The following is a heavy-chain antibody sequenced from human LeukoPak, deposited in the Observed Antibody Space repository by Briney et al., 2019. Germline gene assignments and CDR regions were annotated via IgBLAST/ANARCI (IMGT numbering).Heavy chain of an antibody. J-gene: IGHJ3*02. CDR2: IYTSGST. CDR1: GGSISSGSYY. V-gene: IGHV4-61*02. D-gene: IGHD2-15*01. Sequence: SQTLSLTCTVSGGSISSGSYYWSWIRQPAGKGLEWIGRIYTSGSTNYNPSLKSRVTISVDTSKNQFSLKLSSVTAADTAVYYCARSGGFVVVAATYAFDIWGQGTMVTVSS. CDR3: ARSGGFVVVAATYAFDI.